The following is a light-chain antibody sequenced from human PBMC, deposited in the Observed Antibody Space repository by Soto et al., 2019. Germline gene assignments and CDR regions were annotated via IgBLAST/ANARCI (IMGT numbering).Light chain of an antibody. CDR3: AAWDDSYVV. CDR1: SSNIGSNY. J-gene: IGLJ2*01. V-gene: IGLV1-47*01. CDR2: RNN. Sequence: HSVLTQPPSASGTPGQRVTISCSGSSSNIGSNYVYWYQQLPGTAPKLLIYRNNQRPSGVPDRFSGSKSGTSASLAISGLRSEDEADYYCAAWDDSYVVFGGGTQLTVL.